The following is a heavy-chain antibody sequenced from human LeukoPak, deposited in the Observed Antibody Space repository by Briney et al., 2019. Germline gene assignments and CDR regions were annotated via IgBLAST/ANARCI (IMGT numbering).Heavy chain of an antibody. Sequence: SVKVSCKASGYTFTGYYMHWVRQAPGQGLEWMGRIIPILGIANYAQKFQGRVTITADKSTSTAYMELSSLRSEDTAVYYCARAHGANWFDPWGQGTLVTVSS. D-gene: IGHD3-16*01. J-gene: IGHJ5*02. CDR1: GYTFTGYY. CDR2: IIPILGIA. CDR3: ARAHGANWFDP. V-gene: IGHV1-69*04.